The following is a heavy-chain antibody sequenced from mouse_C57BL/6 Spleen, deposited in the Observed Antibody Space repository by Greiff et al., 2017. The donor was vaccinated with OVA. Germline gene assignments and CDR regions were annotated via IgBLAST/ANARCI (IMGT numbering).Heavy chain of an antibody. V-gene: IGHV5-17*01. CDR2: ISSGSSTI. CDR3: AREVTTVVEHAMDY. D-gene: IGHD1-1*01. Sequence: EVKLVESGGGLVKPGGSLKLSCAASGFTFSDYGMHWVRQGPEKGLEWVGYISSGSSTIYYADTVKGRFTISIDNAKNTLFLQMTSLRSEDPAMYYWAREVTTVVEHAMDYWGQGTTVTVSS. CDR1: GFTFSDYG. J-gene: IGHJ4*01.